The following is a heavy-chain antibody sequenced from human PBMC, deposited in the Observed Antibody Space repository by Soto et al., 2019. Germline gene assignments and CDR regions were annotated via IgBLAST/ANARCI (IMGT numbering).Heavy chain of an antibody. D-gene: IGHD6-19*01. CDR2: ISYDGSNK. Sequence: QVQLVESGGGVVQPGRSLRLSCAASGFTFSSYGMHWVRQAPGKGLEGVAVISYDGSNKYYADSVKGRFTISRDNSKNTLYLQMNSLRAEDTAVYYCAKDGYSSGWYDYYYYGMDVWGQGTTVTVSS. CDR3: AKDGYSSGWYDYYYYGMDV. CDR1: GFTFSSYG. V-gene: IGHV3-30*18. J-gene: IGHJ6*02.